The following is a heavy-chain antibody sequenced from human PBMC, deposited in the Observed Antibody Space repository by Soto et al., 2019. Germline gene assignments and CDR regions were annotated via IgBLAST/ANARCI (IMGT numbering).Heavy chain of an antibody. V-gene: IGHV1-18*01. D-gene: IGHD3-10*01. CDR1: GYTFNNYG. CDR3: ARDGYYDSGSYGMDV. CDR2: ISDYNGNT. Sequence: QVQLVQSGAEVKKPGASVKVSCKTSGYTFNNYGISWVRQAPGQGLEWMGWISDYNGNTNYPQKFQGRVTMTTDTSTKTVYMVLTSLRSDDTDVYYCARDGYYDSGSYGMDVWGRGTTVTVSS. J-gene: IGHJ6*02.